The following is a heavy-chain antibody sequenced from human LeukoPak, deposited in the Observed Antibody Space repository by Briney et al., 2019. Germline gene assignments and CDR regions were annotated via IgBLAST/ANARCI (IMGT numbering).Heavy chain of an antibody. Sequence: PGESLKISCKVSGYSFNTYWIAWVRQMPGKGLEWMGIIYPGDSDTRYSPSFQGQVTISADKSIGTAYLLWSSLKASDTAMYYCARQTSSGCDYWGQGTLVIVSS. CDR1: GYSFNTYW. J-gene: IGHJ4*02. D-gene: IGHD3-22*01. CDR2: IYPGDSDT. CDR3: ARQTSSGCDY. V-gene: IGHV5-51*01.